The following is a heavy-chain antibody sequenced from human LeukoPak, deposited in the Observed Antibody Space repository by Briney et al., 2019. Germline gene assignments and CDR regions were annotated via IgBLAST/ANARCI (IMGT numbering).Heavy chain of an antibody. Sequence: SETLSLTCAVYGGSFSGYYWSWTRQPPGKGLEWIGEINHSGSTNYNPSLKSRVTISVDTSKNQFSLKLSSVTAADTAVYYCARIAAGLVTYYYYGMDVWGQGTTVTVSS. CDR2: INHSGST. J-gene: IGHJ6*02. CDR3: ARIAAGLVTYYYYGMDV. V-gene: IGHV4-34*01. CDR1: GGSFSGYY. D-gene: IGHD6-13*01.